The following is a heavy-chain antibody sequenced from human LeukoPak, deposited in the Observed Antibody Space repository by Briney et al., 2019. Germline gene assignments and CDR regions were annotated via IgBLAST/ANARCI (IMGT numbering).Heavy chain of an antibody. D-gene: IGHD1-26*01. CDR1: GFTFSTYG. V-gene: IGHV3-30*02. CDR2: IWYDGSKK. J-gene: IGHJ4*02. Sequence: GGSTILCCVASGFTFSTYGMHWVRQAPDKGLEWVALIWYDGSKKYYADSVKARFTSSRDNSKNTLYLEINSLKAEDTAVYYCAKDYGWNGIVGAATGFDFWGERPVDPVSS. CDR3: AKDYGWNGIVGAATGFDF.